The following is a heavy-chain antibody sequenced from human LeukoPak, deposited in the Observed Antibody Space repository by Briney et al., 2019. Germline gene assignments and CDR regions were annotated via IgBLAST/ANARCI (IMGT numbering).Heavy chain of an antibody. Sequence: XGSLRLSCAASGFTFSSYAMSWVRQAPGKGLEWVSAISGSGGRTYYADSVKGRFTISRDNSKNRVYLEMNSLRAEDTAVYYCAKGCTRYSSGWYPPIVDYWGQGTLVTVSS. V-gene: IGHV3-23*01. D-gene: IGHD6-19*01. CDR1: GFTFSSYA. J-gene: IGHJ4*02. CDR2: ISGSGGRT. CDR3: AKGCTRYSSGWYPPIVDY.